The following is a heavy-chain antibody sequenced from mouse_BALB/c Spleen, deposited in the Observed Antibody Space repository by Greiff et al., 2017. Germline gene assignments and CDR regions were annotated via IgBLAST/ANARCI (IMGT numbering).Heavy chain of an antibody. D-gene: IGHD2-14*01. J-gene: IGHJ4*01. CDR1: GFSLTSYG. CDR3: ARDRYDEDYAMDY. CDR2: IWSGGST. Sequence: VKLMESGPGLVQPSQSLSITCTVSGFSLTSYGVHWVRQSPGKGLEWLGVIWSGGSTDYNAAFISRLSISKDNSKSQVFFKMNSLQANDTAIYYCARDRYDEDYAMDYWGQGTSVTVSS. V-gene: IGHV2-2*02.